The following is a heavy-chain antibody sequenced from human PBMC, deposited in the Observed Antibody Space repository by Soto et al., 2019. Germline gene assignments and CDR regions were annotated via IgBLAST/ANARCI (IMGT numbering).Heavy chain of an antibody. Sequence: QVQLVQSGAEVKKPGSSVKVSCKASGGTFSNYVVNWVRQAPGQGLEWMGRIITISGAANYAQKFQGRVTITADKSTSTSYMDLSSLRSEDTAVYYCARDMTRTVVPYFDFWGQGTLVTVSS. CDR3: ARDMTRTVVPYFDF. V-gene: IGHV1-69*06. CDR1: GGTFSNYV. CDR2: IITISGAA. D-gene: IGHD1-7*01. J-gene: IGHJ4*02.